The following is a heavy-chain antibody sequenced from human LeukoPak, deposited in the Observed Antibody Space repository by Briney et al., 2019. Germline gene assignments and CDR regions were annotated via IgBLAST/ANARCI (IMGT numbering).Heavy chain of an antibody. D-gene: IGHD2-8*02. J-gene: IGHJ1*01. CDR1: RASMSSFF. CDR3: AASGNSWWEGFFHD. V-gene: IGHV4-59*03. Sequence: PSETLSLTCTVSRASMSSFFWSWIRQPPGKGLEWIEHIHYSGTTKYNPSLTSRITLSMDTSKSQVSLRLTSVTAADTAMYYCAASGNSWWEGFFHDWGQGTLVSVSS. CDR2: IHYSGTT.